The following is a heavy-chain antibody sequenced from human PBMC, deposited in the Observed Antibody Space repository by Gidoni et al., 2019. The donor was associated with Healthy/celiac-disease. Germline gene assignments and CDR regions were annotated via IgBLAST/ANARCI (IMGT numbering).Heavy chain of an antibody. V-gene: IGHV4-39*01. CDR2: IYYSGST. J-gene: IGHJ4*02. Sequence: QLQLQESGPGLVKPSETLSLTCTVSGGSISSSSYYWGWIRQPPGKGREWIGSIYYSGSTYYNPSLKSRVTISVDTSKNQFSLKLSSVTAADTAVYYCARPYYIWGSYRPVFRYWGQGTLVTVSS. CDR3: ARPYYIWGSYRPVFRY. CDR1: GGSISSSSYY. D-gene: IGHD3-16*02.